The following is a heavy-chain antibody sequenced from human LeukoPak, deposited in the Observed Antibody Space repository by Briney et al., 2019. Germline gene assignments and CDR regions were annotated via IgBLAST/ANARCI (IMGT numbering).Heavy chain of an antibody. Sequence: GGSLRLSCVASGFTFSSYWMHWVRQDPRKGLVWVSRINGDGRNINYADSVRGRFTISRDNAKNTLYLQMNSLRAEDTAVYYCAKDPTWPFWSGPMDWFDPWGQGTLVTVSS. J-gene: IGHJ5*02. CDR3: AKDPTWPFWSGPMDWFDP. D-gene: IGHD3-3*01. V-gene: IGHV3-74*01. CDR2: INGDGRNI. CDR1: GFTFSSYW.